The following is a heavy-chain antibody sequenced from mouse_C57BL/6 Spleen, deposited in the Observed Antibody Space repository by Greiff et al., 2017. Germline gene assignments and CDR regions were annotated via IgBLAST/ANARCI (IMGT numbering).Heavy chain of an antibody. V-gene: IGHV1-15*01. D-gene: IGHD2-1*01. Sequence: VQLQQSGAELVRPGASVTLSCKASGYTFTDYEMHWVKQTPVHGLDWIGAIDPETGGTAYNQKFKGKAILTADKSSSTAYMELRSLTSEDSAVYYCTRYYGNWYFDVWGTGTTVTVSS. CDR2: IDPETGGT. CDR1: GYTFTDYE. J-gene: IGHJ1*03. CDR3: TRYYGNWYFDV.